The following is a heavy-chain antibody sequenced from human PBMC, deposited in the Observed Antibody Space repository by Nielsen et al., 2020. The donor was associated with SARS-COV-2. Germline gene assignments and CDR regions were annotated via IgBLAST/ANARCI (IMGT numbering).Heavy chain of an antibody. CDR2: IYNRGNT. CDR1: GGSISSYY. J-gene: IGHJ4*02. CDR3: ARHPYPMTVSTFGYDY. D-gene: IGHD2-21*02. V-gene: IGHV4-59*08. Sequence: GSLRLSCTVSGGSISSYYWSWIWQPPGKGLEWIGYIYNRGNTNYNPSLKSRVTISVDTSKNQFSLRLSSVTVADTAVYYCARHPYPMTVSTFGYDYWGQGTLVTVSS.